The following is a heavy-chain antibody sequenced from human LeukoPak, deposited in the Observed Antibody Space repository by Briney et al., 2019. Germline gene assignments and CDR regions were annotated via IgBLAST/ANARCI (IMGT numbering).Heavy chain of an antibody. D-gene: IGHD1-14*01. V-gene: IGHV3-21*01. CDR3: ARGTGVREDY. CDR2: ISSCSNYI. CDR1: GFTFSSYS. Sequence: GGSLRLSCAASGFTFSSYSVICVRQAPGKGLEGVSSISSCSNYIYYADSVKGRFPISRDNAKNSLYLQMNSLRAEDTAVYYCARGTGVREDYWGQGTLVTVSS. J-gene: IGHJ4*02.